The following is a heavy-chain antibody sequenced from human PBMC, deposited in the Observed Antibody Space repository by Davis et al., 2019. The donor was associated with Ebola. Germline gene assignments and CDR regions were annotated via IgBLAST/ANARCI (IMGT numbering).Heavy chain of an antibody. Sequence: AASVKVSCKASGYTFTSYGISWVRQAPGQGLEWMGWISAYNGNTNYAQKLQGRVTMTRDTSISTAYMELSRLRSDDTAVYYCASSTYYYDSSGYYYEYFQHWGQGTLVTVSS. CDR3: ASSTYYYDSSGYYYEYFQH. D-gene: IGHD3-22*01. J-gene: IGHJ1*01. CDR1: GYTFTSYG. CDR2: ISAYNGNT. V-gene: IGHV1-18*01.